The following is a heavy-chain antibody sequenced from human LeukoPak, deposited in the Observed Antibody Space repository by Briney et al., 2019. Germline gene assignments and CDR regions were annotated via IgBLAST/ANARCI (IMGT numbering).Heavy chain of an antibody. Sequence: SGTLSLTCTVSGGSISSYYWSWIRQPAGKGLEWIGGIYTSGSTNYNPSLKSRVTMSVDTSKNQFSLKLSSVTAADTAVYYCARAATPDIVVVVAATLFDYWGQGTLVTVSS. CDR1: GGSISSYY. J-gene: IGHJ4*02. CDR2: IYTSGST. CDR3: ARAATPDIVVVVAATLFDY. V-gene: IGHV4-4*07. D-gene: IGHD2-15*01.